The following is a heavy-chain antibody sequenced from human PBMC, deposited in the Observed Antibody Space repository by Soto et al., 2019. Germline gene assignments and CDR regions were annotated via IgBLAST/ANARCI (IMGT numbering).Heavy chain of an antibody. CDR2: ISSSGSTI. Sequence: EVQLVESGGGLVQPGGSLRLSCAASGFTFSSYEMNWVRQAPGKGLEWDSYISSSGSTIYYADSVKGRFTISRDNAKNSLYLQMNSLRAEDTAVYYCARRGFYYYYGMDVWGQGTTVTVSS. CDR1: GFTFSSYE. V-gene: IGHV3-48*03. CDR3: ARRGFYYYYGMDV. J-gene: IGHJ6*02. D-gene: IGHD3-10*01.